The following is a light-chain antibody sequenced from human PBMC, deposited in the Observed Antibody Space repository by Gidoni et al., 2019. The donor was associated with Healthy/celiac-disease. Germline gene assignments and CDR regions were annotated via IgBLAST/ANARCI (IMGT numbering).Light chain of an antibody. CDR1: SSDVGSYNL. V-gene: IGLV2-23*02. CDR3: CSYAGSREFV. Sequence: QSALTQPASVSGSPGQSITISCTGTSSDVGSYNLVSWYQQHPGKAPKRMIYEVSKRPSGVSNRFSGSKSGNTASLTISGLQAEDEADYYCCSYAGSREFVFGGGTKLTVL. CDR2: EVS. J-gene: IGLJ3*02.